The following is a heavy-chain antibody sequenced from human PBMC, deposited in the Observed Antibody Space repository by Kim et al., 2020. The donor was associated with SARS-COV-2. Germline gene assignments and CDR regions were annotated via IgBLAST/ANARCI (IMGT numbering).Heavy chain of an antibody. J-gene: IGHJ1*01. D-gene: IGHD6-19*01. CDR2: IIPILGIA. CDR3: ARGIAVAGNEYFQH. CDR1: GGTFSSYA. V-gene: IGHV1-69*04. Sequence: SVKVSCKASGGTFSSYAISWVRQAPGQGLEWMGRIIPILGIANYAQKFQGRVTITADKSTSTAYMELSSLRSEDTAVYYCARGIAVAGNEYFQHWGQGTLVTVSS.